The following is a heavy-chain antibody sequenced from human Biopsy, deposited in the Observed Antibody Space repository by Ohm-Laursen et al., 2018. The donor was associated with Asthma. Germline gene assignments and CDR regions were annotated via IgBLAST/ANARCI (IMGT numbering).Heavy chain of an antibody. J-gene: IGHJ5*02. CDR1: ADSISSNNFY. V-gene: IGHV4-39*01. Sequence: SEILSLTCPVSADSISSNNFYWGWIRQPPGKGLEWIATISYTGSTYYNPSLKSRVTISVDTSKNQFSLKLSSVTAADTAVFYCARLSLNDSLDPWGRGTLVTVSS. CDR2: ISYTGST. CDR3: ARLSLNDSLDP. D-gene: IGHD1-1*01.